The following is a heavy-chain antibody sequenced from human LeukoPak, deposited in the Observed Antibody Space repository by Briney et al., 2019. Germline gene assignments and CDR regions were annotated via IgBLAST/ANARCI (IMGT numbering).Heavy chain of an antibody. CDR1: GGTFSSYA. V-gene: IGHV1-69*04. J-gene: IGHJ5*02. CDR2: IIPILGIA. Sequence: SVKVSCKASGGTFSSYAISWVRQAPGQGLEWMGRIIPILGIANYAQKFQGRVTITADKSTSTAYMELSSLRSEDTAVYYCARDPGRRAAAGTINWFDPWGRGTLVTVSS. CDR3: ARDPGRRAAAGTINWFDP. D-gene: IGHD6-13*01.